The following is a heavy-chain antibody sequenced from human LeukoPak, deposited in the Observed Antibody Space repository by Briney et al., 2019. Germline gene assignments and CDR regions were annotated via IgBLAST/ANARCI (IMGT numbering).Heavy chain of an antibody. CDR3: ATQPEYYDFWSGTRGAFDI. J-gene: IGHJ3*02. Sequence: SETLSLTCTVSGGSISSSSYYWGWIRQPPGKGLEWIGSIYYSGSTYYNPSLKSRVTISVDTSKNQFSLKLSSVTAADTAVYYCATQPEYYDFWSGTRGAFDIWDQGTMVTVSS. CDR1: GGSISSSSYY. V-gene: IGHV4-39*01. CDR2: IYYSGST. D-gene: IGHD3-3*01.